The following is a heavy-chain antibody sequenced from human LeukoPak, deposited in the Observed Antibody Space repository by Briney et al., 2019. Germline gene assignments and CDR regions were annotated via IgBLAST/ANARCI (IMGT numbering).Heavy chain of an antibody. CDR3: VAEMTASAAFDI. Sequence: SETLSLTCTVSGDSISSSSHYWGWIRKPPGKTLEWIGSLHHTGRSYSSAALKGRVNISMDMSKSQFSLKLTSVTAADSGVYYCVAEMTASAAFDIWGRGTLVAVSS. CDR1: GDSISSSSHY. D-gene: IGHD2-21*02. J-gene: IGHJ3*02. V-gene: IGHV4-39*01. CDR2: LHHTGRS.